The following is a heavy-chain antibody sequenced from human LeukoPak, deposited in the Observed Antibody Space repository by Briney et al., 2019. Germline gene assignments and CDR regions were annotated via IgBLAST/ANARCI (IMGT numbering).Heavy chain of an antibody. CDR3: ASMSFSYYDSSGYFWGYTEYFQH. V-gene: IGHV1-18*01. CDR2: ISAYNGNT. Sequence: ASVKVSCKASGYTFTSYGISWVRQAPGQGLEWMGWISAYNGNTNYAQKLQGRVTMTTDTYTSTDYMELRSLRSDGTAVYYCASMSFSYYDSSGYFWGYTEYFQHWGQGTLVTVSS. CDR1: GYTFTSYG. D-gene: IGHD3-22*01. J-gene: IGHJ1*01.